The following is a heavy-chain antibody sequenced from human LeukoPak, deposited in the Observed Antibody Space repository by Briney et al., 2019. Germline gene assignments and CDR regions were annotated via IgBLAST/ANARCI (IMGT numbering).Heavy chain of an antibody. CDR3: ARALLGRNWFDP. Sequence: ASVKVSCKASGYTFTGYYMHWVRQAPGQGLEWMGWINPNSGGTNYAQRFQGRVTTTRDTSISTAYMELSRLRSDDTAVYYCARALLGRNWFDPWGQGTLVTVSS. J-gene: IGHJ5*02. CDR2: INPNSGGT. CDR1: GYTFTGYY. D-gene: IGHD2-15*01. V-gene: IGHV1-2*02.